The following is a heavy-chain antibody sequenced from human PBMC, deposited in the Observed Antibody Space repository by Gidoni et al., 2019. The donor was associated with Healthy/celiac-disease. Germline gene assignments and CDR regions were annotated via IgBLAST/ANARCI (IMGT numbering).Heavy chain of an antibody. Sequence: QVQLVQSGAEVKKPGSSVKVSCKVSGGPFSSYAISWVRQAPEHGLEWMGRIIPILGIADYAQKCQDRVTITADKSASTAYMELSSLRSEDTAVYYCARYLRDGYNTGDYWGQGTLVTVSS. CDR2: IIPILGIA. V-gene: IGHV1-69*04. D-gene: IGHD5-12*01. CDR3: ARYLRDGYNTGDY. J-gene: IGHJ4*02. CDR1: GGPFSSYA.